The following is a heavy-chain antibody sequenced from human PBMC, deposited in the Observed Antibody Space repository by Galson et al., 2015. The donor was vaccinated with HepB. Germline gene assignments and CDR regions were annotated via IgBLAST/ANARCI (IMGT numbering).Heavy chain of an antibody. J-gene: IGHJ4*02. CDR3: AVVVAANTMFDY. V-gene: IGHV1-69*01. D-gene: IGHD2-15*01. CDR2: IIPIFGTA. CDR1: GGTFSSYA. Sequence: KVSCKASGGTFSSYAISWVRQAPGQGLEWMGGIIPIFGTANYAQKFQGRVTITADESTSTAYMELSSLRSEDTAVYYCAVVVAANTMFDYWGQGTLVTVSS.